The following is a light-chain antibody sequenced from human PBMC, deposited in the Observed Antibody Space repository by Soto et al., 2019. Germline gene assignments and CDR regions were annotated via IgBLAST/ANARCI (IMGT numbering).Light chain of an antibody. CDR2: WAS. Sequence: DIVMTQSPDSLAVSLGERATINCKSSQSVLYSSNNKNYLAWYQQKPGQPPKLLIYWASTRESGVPDRFSGSGSGTDFTLTISTLRAEDVAVYNCKKYYSTPPATFAQGTKLEIK. J-gene: IGKJ2*01. CDR3: KKYYSTPPAT. V-gene: IGKV4-1*01. CDR1: QSVLYSSNNKNY.